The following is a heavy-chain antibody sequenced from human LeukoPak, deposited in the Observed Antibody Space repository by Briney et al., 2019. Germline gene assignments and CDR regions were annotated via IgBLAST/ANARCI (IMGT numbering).Heavy chain of an antibody. Sequence: GGSLRLSCAASGFTFSSYAMHWVRQAPGKGLEWVAVVSYDGSNKYYADSVKGRLTISRDNSKNTLYLQMNSLRAEDTAVYYCARDSITIFGVAPPHYYGMDVWGQGTTVTVSS. J-gene: IGHJ6*02. CDR1: GFTFSSYA. V-gene: IGHV3-30-3*01. CDR2: VSYDGSNK. D-gene: IGHD3-3*01. CDR3: ARDSITIFGVAPPHYYGMDV.